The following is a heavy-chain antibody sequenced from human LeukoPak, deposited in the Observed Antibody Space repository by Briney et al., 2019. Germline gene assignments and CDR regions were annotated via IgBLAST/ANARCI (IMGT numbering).Heavy chain of an antibody. J-gene: IGHJ4*02. CDR3: ARGLPYSSSSFWGPRLDY. D-gene: IGHD6-13*01. CDR2: INHSGST. V-gene: IGHV4-39*07. Sequence: PSETLSLTCTVSGGSISSGDYYWSWIRQPPGKGLEWIGEINHSGSTNYNPSLKSRVTISVDTSKNQFSLKLSSVTAADTAVYYCARGLPYSSSSFWGPRLDYWGQGTLVTVSS. CDR1: GGSISSGDYY.